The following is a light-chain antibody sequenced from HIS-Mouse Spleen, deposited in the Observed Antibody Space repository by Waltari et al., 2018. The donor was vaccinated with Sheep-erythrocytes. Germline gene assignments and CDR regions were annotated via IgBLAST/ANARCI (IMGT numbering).Light chain of an antibody. CDR2: EVS. CDR1: NSDVGGYNY. J-gene: IGLJ3*02. CDR3: SSYTSSSTWV. V-gene: IGLV2-14*01. Sequence: QSALTQPASVSGSPGQSITIPCTGTNSDVGGYNYVSWYQQHPGKAPKLMIYEVSNRPSGVSNRFSGSKSGNTASLAISGLQAEDEADYYCSSYTSSSTWVFGGGTKLTVL.